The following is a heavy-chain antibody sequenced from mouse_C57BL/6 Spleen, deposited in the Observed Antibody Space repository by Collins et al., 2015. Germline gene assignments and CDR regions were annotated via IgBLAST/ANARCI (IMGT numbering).Heavy chain of an antibody. CDR3: TITTVVATDYYAMDY. Sequence: LQQPGSELVRPGASVKLSCKASGYTFTSYWMHWVKQRHGQGLEWIGNIYPGSGSTTYDEKFKSKGTLTVDTSSSTAYMHLSSLTSEDSAVYYCTITTVVATDYYAMDYWGQGTSVTVSS. J-gene: IGHJ4*01. D-gene: IGHD1-1*01. V-gene: IGHV1S22*01. CDR2: IYPGSGST. CDR1: GYTFTSYW.